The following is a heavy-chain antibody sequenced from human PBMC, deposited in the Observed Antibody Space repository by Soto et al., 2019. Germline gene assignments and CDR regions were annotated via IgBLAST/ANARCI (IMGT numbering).Heavy chain of an antibody. CDR3: AREGSSGYRIGGYFEC. V-gene: IGHV1-69*01. CDR1: GGTFSSYA. J-gene: IGHJ4*02. D-gene: IGHD6-19*01. CDR2: IIPIFGTA. Sequence: QVQLVQSGAEVKKPGSSVKVSCKSSGGTFSSYAISWVRQAPGQGLEWMGGIIPIFGTANYAQKFQGRVTITADESTSTDYMELSSLRSEDTAVYYCAREGSSGYRIGGYFECWGQGTLVSVSS.